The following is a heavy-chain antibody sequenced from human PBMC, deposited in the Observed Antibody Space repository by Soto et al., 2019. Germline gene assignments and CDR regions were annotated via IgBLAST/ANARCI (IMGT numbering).Heavy chain of an antibody. CDR1: GYTFTGYY. D-gene: IGHD2-2*01. V-gene: IGHV1-2*04. CDR2: INPNSGGT. CDR3: ARTLGYCSSTSCLWAFDI. J-gene: IGHJ3*02. Sequence: QVQLVQSGAEVKKPGASVKVSCKASGYTFTGYYMHWVRQAPGQGLEWMGWINPNSGGTNYAQKFQGWVTMTRETSISTAYMELSRLRSDDTAVYYCARTLGYCSSTSCLWAFDIWGQGTMVTVSS.